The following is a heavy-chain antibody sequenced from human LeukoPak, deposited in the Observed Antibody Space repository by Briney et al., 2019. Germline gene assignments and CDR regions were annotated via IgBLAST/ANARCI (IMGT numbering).Heavy chain of an antibody. J-gene: IGHJ4*02. V-gene: IGHV4-61*02. Sequence: SETLSLTCTVSGGSISSGSYYWSWIRQPAGKGLEWIGRIYTSGSTNYNPSLKSRVTISVDTSKNQFSLKLSSVTAADTAVYYCAGMPSESTFDYWGQGTLVTVSS. CDR2: IYTSGST. CDR3: AGMPSESTFDY. D-gene: IGHD2-2*01. CDR1: GGSISSGSYY.